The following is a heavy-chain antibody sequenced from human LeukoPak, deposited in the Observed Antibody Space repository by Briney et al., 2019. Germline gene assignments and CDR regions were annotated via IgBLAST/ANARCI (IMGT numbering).Heavy chain of an antibody. D-gene: IGHD1-26*01. Sequence: ASVKVSCKTSGYPFSASGLTWMRQSPGQRLEWMGWVDANDGDTSYAQNFQGRITMTTDAATRTAYMELRSLRSDGTAVYYCARGGADSNLLDFWGQGTLVTVSS. CDR1: GYPFSASG. CDR3: ARGGADSNLLDF. CDR2: VDANDGDT. J-gene: IGHJ4*02. V-gene: IGHV1-18*01.